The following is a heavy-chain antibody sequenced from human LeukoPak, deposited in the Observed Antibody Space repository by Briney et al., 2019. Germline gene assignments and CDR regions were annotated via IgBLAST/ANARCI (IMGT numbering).Heavy chain of an antibody. CDR2: ISGSGGST. CDR3: AKDMRFDWTPYYFDY. J-gene: IGHJ4*02. V-gene: IGHV3-23*01. D-gene: IGHD3-9*01. Sequence: GGSLRLSCAASGFTFSSYAMSWVRQAPGKGLEWVSAISGSGGSTYYADSVRGRFTISRDNSKNTLYLQMNSLRAEDTAVYYCAKDMRFDWTPYYFDYWGQGTLVTVSS. CDR1: GFTFSSYA.